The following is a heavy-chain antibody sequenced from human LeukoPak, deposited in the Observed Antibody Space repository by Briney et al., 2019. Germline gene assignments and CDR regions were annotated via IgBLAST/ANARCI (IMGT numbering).Heavy chain of an antibody. J-gene: IGHJ4*02. CDR1: GFTFSSYG. V-gene: IGHV3-30*02. D-gene: IGHD2-2*01. Sequence: GGSLRLSCAASGFTFSSYGMHWVRQAPGKGLEWVAFIRYDGSNKYYGDSVKGRFTISRDNSKNTLYLQVNSLRTEDTAVYYCAKDHLIVVVQAVPGYWGQGTLVTVSS. CDR3: AKDHLIVVVQAVPGY. CDR2: IRYDGSNK.